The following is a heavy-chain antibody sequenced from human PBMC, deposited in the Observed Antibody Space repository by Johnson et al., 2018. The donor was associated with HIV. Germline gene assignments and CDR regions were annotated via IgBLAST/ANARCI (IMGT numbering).Heavy chain of an antibody. CDR1: GFSVSNNY. Sequence: VQLVESGGGLIQPGGSLRLSCAVSGFSVSNNYMSWVRQAPGKGLEWVSVIYSGGSTYYADSVKGRFTISRDNSKNTLYLQMNSLRAEDTAVYYCASLSSSGAFDIWGQGTMVTVSS. CDR3: ASLSSSGAFDI. V-gene: IGHV3-66*03. J-gene: IGHJ3*02. CDR2: IYSGGST. D-gene: IGHD6-6*01.